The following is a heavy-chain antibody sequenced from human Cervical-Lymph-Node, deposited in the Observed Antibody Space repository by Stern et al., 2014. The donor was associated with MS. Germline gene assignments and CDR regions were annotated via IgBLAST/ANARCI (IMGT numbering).Heavy chain of an antibody. D-gene: IGHD3-16*01. Sequence: VQLEESGAEVKKPGSSVKVSCMASGDTFSSTTVSWVRQAPGQGIEWMGGINPFFGTPNYAQMFQGRVTITADESTSTAYLDVNSLSSADTAVYYCARAGKNYDLSASLFDHWGQGTLVTVS. J-gene: IGHJ4*02. CDR3: ARAGKNYDLSASLFDH. CDR2: INPFFGTP. CDR1: GDTFSSTT. V-gene: IGHV1-69*01.